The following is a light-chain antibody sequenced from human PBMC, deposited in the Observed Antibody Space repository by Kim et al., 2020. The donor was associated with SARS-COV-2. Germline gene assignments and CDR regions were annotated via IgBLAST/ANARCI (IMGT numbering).Light chain of an antibody. Sequence: SASVGDRFTITCRASQNISRYLNWYQQKPGKAPQLLIYASSSLQSGVPSRFSGSGSGTDFTLTISSLQPEDFATYYCRQSYSTLTFGGGTKVDIK. CDR2: ASS. J-gene: IGKJ4*01. CDR1: QNISRY. V-gene: IGKV1-39*01. CDR3: RQSYSTLT.